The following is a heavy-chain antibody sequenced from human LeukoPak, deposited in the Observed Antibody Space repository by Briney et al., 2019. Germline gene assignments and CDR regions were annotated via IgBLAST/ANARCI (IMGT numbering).Heavy chain of an antibody. J-gene: IGHJ4*02. CDR1: GGSFSGYY. CDR2: INHSGST. CDR3: ARVDYYYSSGPFDY. V-gene: IGHV4-34*01. D-gene: IGHD3-22*01. Sequence: SETLSLTCAVYGGSFSGYYWSWIRQPPGKGLEWIGEINHSGSTNYNPSLKSRVTISVDTSKNQFSLKLSSVTAADTAVYYCARVDYYYSSGPFDYWGQGTLVTVSS.